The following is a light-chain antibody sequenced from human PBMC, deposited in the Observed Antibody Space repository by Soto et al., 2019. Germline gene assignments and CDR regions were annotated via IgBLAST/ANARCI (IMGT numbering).Light chain of an antibody. CDR1: SSDVGGYNY. CDR3: SSYAGSNYV. V-gene: IGLV2-8*01. Sequence: QSALTQPPSASGSPGQSVTISCTGTSSDVGGYNYVSWYQQHPGKAPKLMIYEVSKRPSGVPDRFSGSKSGNTASLTVSGLXAXXEXDYYCSSYAGSNYVFGTGTKLTVL. CDR2: EVS. J-gene: IGLJ1*01.